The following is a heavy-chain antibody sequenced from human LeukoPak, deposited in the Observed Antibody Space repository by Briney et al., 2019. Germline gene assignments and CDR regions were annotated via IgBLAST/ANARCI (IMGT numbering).Heavy chain of an antibody. CDR2: IYPGASDT. Sequence: GESLKISCKGSGYSFTSYWIGWVRQMPGKGLEWMGIIYPGASDTRYSPSFQGQVTISADKSISTAYLQWSSLKASDTAMYYCARRVLTTVTPGGFDPWGQGTLVTVSS. J-gene: IGHJ5*02. V-gene: IGHV5-51*01. CDR3: ARRVLTTVTPGGFDP. CDR1: GYSFTSYW. D-gene: IGHD4-17*01.